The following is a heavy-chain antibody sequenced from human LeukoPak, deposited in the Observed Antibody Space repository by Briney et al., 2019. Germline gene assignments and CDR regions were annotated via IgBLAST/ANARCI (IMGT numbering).Heavy chain of an antibody. Sequence: GRSLRLSCAASGFTFSSYGVHWVRQAPGKGLEWVALISFDGTNKYYADSVKGRFTISRDNSKNTLYLQMNSLRAEDTAVYYCAKDRRLQLPFDYWGQGTLVTVSS. CDR3: AKDRRLQLPFDY. V-gene: IGHV3-30*18. D-gene: IGHD5-24*01. CDR1: GFTFSSYG. J-gene: IGHJ4*02. CDR2: ISFDGTNK.